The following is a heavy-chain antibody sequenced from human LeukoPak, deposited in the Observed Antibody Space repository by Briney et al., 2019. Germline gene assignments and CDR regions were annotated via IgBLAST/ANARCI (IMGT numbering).Heavy chain of an antibody. J-gene: IGHJ4*02. CDR3: ARVWVVTAMEYYFDY. Sequence: SETLSLTCTVSGGSISSYYWSWIGQPPGKGLEWIGYIYYSGSTNYNPSLKSRVTISVDTSKNQFSLKLCSVTAADTAVYYCARVWVVTAMEYYFDYWGQGTLVTVSS. D-gene: IGHD2-21*02. CDR2: IYYSGST. V-gene: IGHV4-59*01. CDR1: GGSISSYY.